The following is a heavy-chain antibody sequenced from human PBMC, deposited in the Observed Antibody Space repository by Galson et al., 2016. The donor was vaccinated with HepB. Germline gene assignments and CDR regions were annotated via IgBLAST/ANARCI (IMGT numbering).Heavy chain of an antibody. CDR1: GYTFGNYG. J-gene: IGHJ4*02. Sequence: SVKVSCKASGYTFGNYGISWVRQAPGQGLEWMAWISAYNGNSNTDYAQKFQGRVSMTTDPSTSTAYMELTSLKSDYTAVYYCARDFCSGGSCSPPLGYWGQGTLVTVSS. V-gene: IGHV1-18*01. D-gene: IGHD2-15*01. CDR3: ARDFCSGGSCSPPLGY. CDR2: ISAYNGNSNT.